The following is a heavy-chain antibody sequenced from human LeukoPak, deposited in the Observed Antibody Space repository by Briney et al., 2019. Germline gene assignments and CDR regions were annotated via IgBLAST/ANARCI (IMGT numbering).Heavy chain of an antibody. D-gene: IGHD3-22*01. V-gene: IGHV4-39*01. CDR1: GGSISSSSYY. CDR3: AKHRDILSSGYDGDAFDI. Sequence: SETLSLTCTVSGGSISSSSYYWGWIRQPPGKGLEWIGSIYYSGSTYYNPSLKSRVTISVDTSKNQFSLELSSVTAADTAVYYCAKHRDILSSGYDGDAFDIWGQGTMVTVSS. CDR2: IYYSGST. J-gene: IGHJ3*02.